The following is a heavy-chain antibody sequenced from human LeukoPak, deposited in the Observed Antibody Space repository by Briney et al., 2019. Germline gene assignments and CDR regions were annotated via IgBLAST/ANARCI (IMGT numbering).Heavy chain of an antibody. CDR1: GFTFSSYG. Sequence: PGRSLRLSCAASGFTFSSYGMHWVRQAPGKGLEWVAVISYDGSNKYYADSVKGRFTISRDNSKNTLYLQMGSLRAEDMAVYYCARGLYGITMIVVVPYYFDYWGQGTLVTVSS. J-gene: IGHJ4*02. CDR2: ISYDGSNK. V-gene: IGHV3-30*03. D-gene: IGHD3-22*01. CDR3: ARGLYGITMIVVVPYYFDY.